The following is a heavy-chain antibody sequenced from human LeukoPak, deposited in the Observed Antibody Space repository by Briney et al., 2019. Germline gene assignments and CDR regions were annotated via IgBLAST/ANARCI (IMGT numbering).Heavy chain of an antibody. CDR1: GFTFGDYA. CDR2: IRSKAYGGTT. J-gene: IGHJ4*02. CDR3: TRGEFWSGY. V-gene: IGHV3-49*04. D-gene: IGHD3-3*01. Sequence: GGSLRLSCTASGFTFGDYAMNWVRQAPGKGLEWVGFIRSKAYGGTTEYAASVKGRFTISRDDSKSIAYLQMNSLKTQDTAVYYCTRGEFWSGYWGQGTLVTVSS.